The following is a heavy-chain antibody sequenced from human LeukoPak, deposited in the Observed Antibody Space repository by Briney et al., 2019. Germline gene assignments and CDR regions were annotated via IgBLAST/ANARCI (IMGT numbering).Heavy chain of an antibody. V-gene: IGHV1-8*01. D-gene: IGHD2-15*01. CDR1: GYTFTSYD. CDR3: ARRKRGRYCSGGSCYSPSDY. CDR2: MNPNSGNT. J-gene: IGHJ4*02. Sequence: ASVKVSCKASGYTFTSYDINWVRQATGQGLDWMGWMNPNSGNTGYAQKFQGRVTMTRNTSISTAYMELSSLRSEDTAVYYCARRKRGRYCSGGSCYSPSDYWGQGTLVTVSS.